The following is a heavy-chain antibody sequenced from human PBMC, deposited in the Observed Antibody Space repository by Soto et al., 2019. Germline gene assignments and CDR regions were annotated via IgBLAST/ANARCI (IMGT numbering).Heavy chain of an antibody. Sequence: SETLSLTCNVSGGSISDFYWSWIRQSPGKRLEWIGYLYYAGSTNYNPALKSRVTISLDTSKTQFSLKLGSVTAADTAVYYCARGGGYDFRSSQAPPIDVWGQGTTVTVSS. CDR2: LYYAGST. V-gene: IGHV4-59*01. D-gene: IGHD3-3*01. J-gene: IGHJ6*02. CDR3: ARGGGYDFRSSQAPPIDV. CDR1: GGSISDFY.